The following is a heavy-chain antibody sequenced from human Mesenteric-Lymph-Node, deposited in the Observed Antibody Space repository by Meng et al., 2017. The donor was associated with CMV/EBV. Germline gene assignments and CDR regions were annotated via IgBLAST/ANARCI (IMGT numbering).Heavy chain of an antibody. CDR2: IKQDGSEK. J-gene: IGHJ4*02. Sequence: GESLKISCAASGFTFSGYWMSWVRQVPGKGLEWVANIKQDGSEKYYVDSVKGRFTISRDNAKNSLYLHMSSLRVDDTAVYYCAKDVYYDSSGYYDYWGRGTLVTVSS. CDR1: GFTFSGYW. CDR3: AKDVYYDSSGYYDY. V-gene: IGHV3-7*01. D-gene: IGHD3-22*01.